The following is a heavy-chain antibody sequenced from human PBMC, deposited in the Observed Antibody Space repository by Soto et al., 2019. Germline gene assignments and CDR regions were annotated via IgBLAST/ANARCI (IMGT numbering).Heavy chain of an antibody. CDR1: GGTFNSYA. CDR2: IIPIFGKV. D-gene: IGHD6-13*01. Sequence: QVQLVQSGAEVKKPGSSVKVSCKASGGTFNSYALSWVRQASGQGLEWMGGIIPIFGKVNFAQNFQGRVTITADESTSTAYMELSSLGSEDMAVYYCARVGSAAASAGLGYYNYPMDVWGQGTTVIVSS. V-gene: IGHV1-69*01. J-gene: IGHJ6*02. CDR3: ARVGSAAASAGLGYYNYPMDV.